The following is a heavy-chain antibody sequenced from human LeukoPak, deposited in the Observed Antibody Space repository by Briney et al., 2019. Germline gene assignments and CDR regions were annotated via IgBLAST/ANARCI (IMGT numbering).Heavy chain of an antibody. CDR2: INHSGGT. Sequence: SETLSLTCTVSGGSISSSSYYWSWIRQPPGKGLEWIGEINHSGGTNCNPSLKSRLTLSVDTSKNQFSLKLSSVTAADTAVYYCARGGGNYYMDVWGKGTTVTVSS. CDR3: ARGGGNYYMDV. D-gene: IGHD3-16*01. J-gene: IGHJ6*03. V-gene: IGHV4-39*07. CDR1: GGSISSSSYY.